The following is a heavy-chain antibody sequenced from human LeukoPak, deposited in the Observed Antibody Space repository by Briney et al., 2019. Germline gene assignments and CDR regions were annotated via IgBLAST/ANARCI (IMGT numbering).Heavy chain of an antibody. CDR2: IYYSGST. J-gene: IGHJ4*02. CDR1: GGSIRSYY. CDR3: ARTGSTVTMLYPFDH. V-gene: IGHV4-59*01. Sequence: SETLSLTCTVSGGSIRSYYWSWIRQPPGKGLEWIGYIYYSGSTNYNPSLKSRVSVSVDTSKNQFSLKLSSVTAADTAVYYCARTGSTVTMLYPFDHWGQGTLVTVSS. D-gene: IGHD4-17*01.